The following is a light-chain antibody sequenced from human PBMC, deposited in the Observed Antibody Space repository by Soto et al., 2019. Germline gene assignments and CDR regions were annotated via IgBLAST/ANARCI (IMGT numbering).Light chain of an antibody. Sequence: EIVLTQSPATLSLSPGERATLSCMSSQSVSRYLAWYQQKPGQAPRLLIYDASNRATGIPARFSGSGSGTDFTLTSSSLEPEDFAVYYCQQRSNWPPWTFGQGTKVEIK. CDR1: QSVSRY. CDR2: DAS. V-gene: IGKV3-11*01. J-gene: IGKJ1*01. CDR3: QQRSNWPPWT.